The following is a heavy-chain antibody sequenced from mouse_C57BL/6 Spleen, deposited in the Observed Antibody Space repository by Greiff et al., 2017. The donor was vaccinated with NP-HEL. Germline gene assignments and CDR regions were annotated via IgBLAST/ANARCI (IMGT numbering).Heavy chain of an antibody. J-gene: IGHJ4*01. CDR2: ISSGSSTI. V-gene: IGHV5-17*01. Sequence: EVQLVESGGGLVKPGGSLKLSCAASGFTFSDYGMHWVRQAPEKGLEWVAYISSGSSTIYYADTVKGRFTISRDNAKNTLFLQMTSLRSEDTAMYYCASPYYGSLYYAMDYWGQGTSVTVSS. CDR1: GFTFSDYG. D-gene: IGHD1-1*01. CDR3: ASPYYGSLYYAMDY.